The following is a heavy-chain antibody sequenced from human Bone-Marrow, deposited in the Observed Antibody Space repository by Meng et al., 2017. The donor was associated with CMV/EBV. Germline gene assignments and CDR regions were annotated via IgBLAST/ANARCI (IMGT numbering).Heavy chain of an antibody. CDR3: ARVSIVVVPAAIGGHAFDI. Sequence: ASVKVSCKASGYTFTSYGISWVRQAPGQGLEWMGWISAYNGNTNYAQKLQGRVTMTTDTSTSTAYMELRSLRSDDTAVYYCARVSIVVVPAAIGGHAFDIWGQGTMVTVSS. V-gene: IGHV1-18*01. CDR2: ISAYNGNT. CDR1: GYTFTSYG. D-gene: IGHD2-2*01. J-gene: IGHJ3*02.